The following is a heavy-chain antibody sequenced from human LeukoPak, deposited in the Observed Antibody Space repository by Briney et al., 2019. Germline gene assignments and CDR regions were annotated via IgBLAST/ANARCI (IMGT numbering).Heavy chain of an antibody. D-gene: IGHD5-24*01. V-gene: IGHV3-21*01. CDR1: GFTFSSYS. CDR2: ISSSSSYI. CDR3: ARERWLQYGIFDY. Sequence: PGGSLRLSCAASGFTFSSYSMNWVRQAPGKGLEWVSSISSSSSYIYYADSVKGRFTISRDNAKNSLYLQMNSLRAEDTAVYYCARERWLQYGIFDYWGQGTLVTVSS. J-gene: IGHJ4*02.